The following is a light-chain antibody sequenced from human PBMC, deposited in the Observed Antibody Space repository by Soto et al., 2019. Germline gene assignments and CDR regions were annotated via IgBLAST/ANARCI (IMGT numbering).Light chain of an antibody. J-gene: IGKJ3*01. CDR2: GAS. CDR1: QSVGSY. CDR3: LQLSIGFT. Sequence: EIVLTQSPATLSLSPGERATLSCRASQSVGSYLAWYQQKPGQAPRLLIFGASSRAPGIPARFSGSGSGTDFTLTISSLEPEDFAVYHCLQLSIGFTFGPGTKVDIK. V-gene: IGKV3-11*01.